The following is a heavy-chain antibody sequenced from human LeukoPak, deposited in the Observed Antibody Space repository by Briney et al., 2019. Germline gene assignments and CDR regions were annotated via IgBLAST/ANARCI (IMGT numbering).Heavy chain of an antibody. Sequence: GGSLRLSCAASGFTARFNYMSWGRQAPGKGLEWISVIYSGGSTYYADSVKGRFTISRDDSKNTLYLQMNSLRAEDTAIYYCATAQWPTYSYYHIDVWGKGTTITVSS. V-gene: IGHV3-53*01. CDR3: ATAQWPTYSYYHIDV. CDR2: IYSGGST. J-gene: IGHJ6*03. D-gene: IGHD6-19*01. CDR1: GFTARFNY.